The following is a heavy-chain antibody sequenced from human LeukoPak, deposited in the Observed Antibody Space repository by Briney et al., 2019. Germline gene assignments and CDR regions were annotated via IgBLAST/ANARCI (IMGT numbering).Heavy chain of an antibody. CDR1: SYNFANYW. D-gene: IGHD4-11*01. J-gene: IGHJ5*02. CDR3: ARRDYTSVWFDP. CDR2: IYPGGSQT. Sequence: KISCKASSYNFANYWIGWVRQMPGKGLEWMGLIYPGGSQTIYSPSFQGQVTISVDWSTSTAYLQWSTLKASDTAMYYCARRDYTSVWFDPWGQGTLVTVSS. V-gene: IGHV5-51*01.